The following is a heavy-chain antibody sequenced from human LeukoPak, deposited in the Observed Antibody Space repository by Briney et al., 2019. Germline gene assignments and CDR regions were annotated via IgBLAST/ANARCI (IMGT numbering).Heavy chain of an antibody. CDR1: GGSFSDYY. J-gene: IGHJ4*02. V-gene: IGHV4-34*01. D-gene: IGHD2-2*01. Sequence: PSETLSLTCAVYGGSFSDYYWNWIRQPPGKGLEWIGEINHSGSTNYNPSLKSRVTISVDSSKNQFSLKLSSVTAADTAVYYCARHRYCGNTSCFRAFDYWGQGTLVTVSS. CDR3: ARHRYCGNTSCFRAFDY. CDR2: INHSGST.